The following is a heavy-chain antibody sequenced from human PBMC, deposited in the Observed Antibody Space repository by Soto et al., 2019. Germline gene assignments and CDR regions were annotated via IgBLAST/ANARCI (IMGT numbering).Heavy chain of an antibody. CDR2: MNPNSGNT. J-gene: IGHJ5*01. Sequence: RASVKVSCKASGYTFTSYDINWVRQATGQGLEWMGWMNPNSGNTGYAQNFQGRVTMTRNTSISTAYMELSSLKSEDTAVYYCARVKAYDILTGYPTWFASRGQGSLVTVSS. D-gene: IGHD3-9*01. CDR1: GYTFTSYD. V-gene: IGHV1-8*01. CDR3: ARVKAYDILTGYPTWFAS.